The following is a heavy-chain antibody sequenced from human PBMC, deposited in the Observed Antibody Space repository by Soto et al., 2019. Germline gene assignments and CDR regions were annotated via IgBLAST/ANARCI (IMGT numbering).Heavy chain of an antibody. D-gene: IGHD6-13*01. CDR2: IYYSGST. J-gene: IGHJ6*02. CDR1: GGSISSYY. Sequence: QVQLQESGPGLVKPSETLSLTCTVSGGSISSYYWSWIRQPPGKGLEWIGYIYYSGSTNYNPSLKSRVTISVDTSKNQFSLKLSSVTAADTAEYYCARVWYSSSWYYYGMDVWGQGTTVTVSS. CDR3: ARVWYSSSWYYYGMDV. V-gene: IGHV4-59*01.